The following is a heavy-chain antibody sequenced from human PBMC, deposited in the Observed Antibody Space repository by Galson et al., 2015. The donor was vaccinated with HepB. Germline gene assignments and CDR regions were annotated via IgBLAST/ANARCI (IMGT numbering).Heavy chain of an antibody. CDR1: GFTFSRYA. D-gene: IGHD2-15*01. J-gene: IGHJ4*02. CDR3: ARDRCSSGSCYYFDF. CDR2: ISYDGSKK. V-gene: IGHV3-30-3*01. Sequence: SLRLSCAASGFTFSRYAMHWVRQAPGKGLEWVAVISYDGSKKYFADSVKGRFTISRDNSKSTLYLQMNSLRAEDTAVYYCARDRCSSGSCYYFDFWGQGTLVTVSS.